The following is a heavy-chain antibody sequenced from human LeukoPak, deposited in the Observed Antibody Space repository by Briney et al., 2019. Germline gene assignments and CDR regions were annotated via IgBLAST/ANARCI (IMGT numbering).Heavy chain of an antibody. D-gene: IGHD6-13*01. V-gene: IGHV4-38-2*02. CDR2: IFHSGST. CDR3: ARATGSGTAAGSGIFDY. J-gene: IGHJ4*02. Sequence: SETLSLTPTVSGYSISSGSYWGWIRQPPGKGLEWIGGIFHSGSTYYNPSLKSRVTISVDTSKNQFSLNLSSVTAADTAVYYCARATGSGTAAGSGIFDYWGQRTLVTVSS. CDR1: GYSISSGSY.